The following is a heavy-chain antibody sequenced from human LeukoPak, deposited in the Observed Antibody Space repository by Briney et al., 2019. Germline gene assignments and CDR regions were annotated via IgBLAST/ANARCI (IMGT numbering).Heavy chain of an antibody. CDR3: AKEYHYDSSGYSTHFAS. J-gene: IGHJ4*02. V-gene: IGHV3-43*01. CDR2: INWDGGRT. CDR1: GFTFSTYS. Sequence: GGSLRLSCDVSGFTFSTYSLNWVRQAPGKGLEWISLINWDGGRTYYADSVKGRFTISRDNSNNSLYLQMNSLRFEDTALYYCAKEYHYDSSGYSTHFASWGQGTLVTVSS. D-gene: IGHD3-22*01.